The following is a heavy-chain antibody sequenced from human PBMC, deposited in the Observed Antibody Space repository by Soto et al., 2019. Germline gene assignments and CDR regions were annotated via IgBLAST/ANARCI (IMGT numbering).Heavy chain of an antibody. CDR1: GGTFSSYA. D-gene: IGHD3-10*01. CDR3: ARTMVRGVITYYGMDV. V-gene: IGHV1-69*01. J-gene: IGHJ6*02. CDR2: IIPIFGTA. Sequence: QVQLVQSGAEVKKPGSSVKVSCKASGGTFSSYAISWVRQAPGQGLEWMGGIIPIFGTANYAQKFQGRVTINADESTSTAYMELSSLRSEDTAVYYCARTMVRGVITYYGMDVWGQGTTVTVSS.